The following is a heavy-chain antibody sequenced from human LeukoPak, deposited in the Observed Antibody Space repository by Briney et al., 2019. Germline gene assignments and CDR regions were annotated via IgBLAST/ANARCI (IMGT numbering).Heavy chain of an antibody. D-gene: IGHD4-17*01. Sequence: ASVKVSCKVSGYTLTELSMHWVRQAPGKGLEWMGGFDPEDGETIYAQKFQGRVTMTTDTSTSTAYMELRSLRSDDTAVYYCARVSYGDYVLDYWGQGTLVTVSS. CDR1: GYTLTELS. V-gene: IGHV1-24*01. J-gene: IGHJ4*02. CDR3: ARVSYGDYVLDY. CDR2: FDPEDGET.